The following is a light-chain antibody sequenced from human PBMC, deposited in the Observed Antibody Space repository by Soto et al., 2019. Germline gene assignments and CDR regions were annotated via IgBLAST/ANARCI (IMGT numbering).Light chain of an antibody. CDR1: RSVSSN. CDR2: DTS. J-gene: IGKJ4*01. V-gene: IGKV3-15*01. Sequence: EIVMTQSPATLSVSPGERATLSCRASRSVSSNLAWYQQKPGQAPRLLIYDTSTRATGVPARFSGSGSGAEFSLTISSLQSEDFALYYCQQFNNWPLTFGGGTKVEIK. CDR3: QQFNNWPLT.